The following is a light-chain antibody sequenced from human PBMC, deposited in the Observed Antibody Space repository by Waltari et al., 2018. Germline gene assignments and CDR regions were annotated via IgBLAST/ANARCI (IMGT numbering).Light chain of an antibody. Sequence: QSALTQPASVSGSRGQSITISCTGTSSYVVSYNYVPWYQPHPAKAPKLMIYDVSKRPSGVFHRFSGCKSGNTASLTISGLQAEDEADYYCTSYTSSNTYVFGTGTKVTVL. V-gene: IGLV2-14*01. CDR1: SSYVVSYNY. CDR2: DVS. J-gene: IGLJ1*01. CDR3: TSYTSSNTYV.